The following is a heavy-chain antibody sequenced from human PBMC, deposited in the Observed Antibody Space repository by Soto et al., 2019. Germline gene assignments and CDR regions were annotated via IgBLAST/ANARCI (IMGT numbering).Heavy chain of an antibody. D-gene: IGHD5-18*01. V-gene: IGHV3-30*18. CDR3: AKAPPLLRYSYGYSLDY. CDR2: ISYDGSNK. J-gene: IGHJ4*02. Sequence: AGGSLRLSCEGSGFTFSSYWMHWVRQAPGKGLEWVAVISYDGSNKYYADSVKGRFTISRDNSKNTLYLQMNSLRAEDTAVYYCAKAPPLLRYSYGYSLDYWGQGTLVTVSS. CDR1: GFTFSSYW.